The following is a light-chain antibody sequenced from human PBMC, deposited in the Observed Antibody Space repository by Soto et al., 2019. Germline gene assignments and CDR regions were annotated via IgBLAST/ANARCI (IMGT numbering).Light chain of an antibody. Sequence: QSALTRPASVSGSPGQSITISCTGTTSDVGGHNYVSWYQQHPGKVPKLLIYEVNNRPSGVSNRFSGSKSGNTASLTISDLQADDESTYYCFSYTTSSAPDVFGTGTNVTVL. J-gene: IGLJ1*01. CDR1: TSDVGGHNY. CDR2: EVN. CDR3: FSYTTSSAPDV. V-gene: IGLV2-14*01.